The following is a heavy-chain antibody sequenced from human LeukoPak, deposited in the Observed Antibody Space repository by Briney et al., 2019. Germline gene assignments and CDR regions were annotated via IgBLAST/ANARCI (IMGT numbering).Heavy chain of an antibody. CDR3: AKGSKAVLFTRDHYMDV. J-gene: IGHJ6*03. Sequence: GGSLRLSSAASGFTFSSYGMHWVRQAPGKGLEWVAFLRYDGSNKYYADSVRGRFTISRDNSKNTLYLHMNSLRAEDTAVYFCAKGSKAVLFTRDHYMDVWGKGTTVTISS. D-gene: IGHD6-19*01. V-gene: IGHV3-30*02. CDR2: LRYDGSNK. CDR1: GFTFSSYG.